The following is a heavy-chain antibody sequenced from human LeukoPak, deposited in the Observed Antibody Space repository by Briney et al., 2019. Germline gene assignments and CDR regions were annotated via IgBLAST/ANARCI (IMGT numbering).Heavy chain of an antibody. CDR3: TRGSYYDSSGYSGVRLFDY. CDR1: GYTFTDYY. J-gene: IGHJ4*02. CDR2: INPNSDYT. Sequence: ASVRVSCKASGYTFTDYYIHWVRQAPGQGLEWMVWINPNSDYTFYAQKFQGRVTMTSDTSISTAYMELSRLRSDDTALYYCTRGSYYDSSGYSGVRLFDYWGQGTPVAVPS. V-gene: IGHV1-2*02. D-gene: IGHD3-22*01.